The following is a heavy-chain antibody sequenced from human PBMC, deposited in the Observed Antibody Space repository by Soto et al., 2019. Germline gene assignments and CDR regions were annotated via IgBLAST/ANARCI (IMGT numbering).Heavy chain of an antibody. D-gene: IGHD1-1*01. V-gene: IGHV3-48*03. J-gene: IGHJ4*02. CDR3: VRLEPGGG. CDR1: GFTFSNFE. Sequence: GGSLRLSCAASGFTFSNFEMNWVRQAPGKGLEWVSYISSGGNTMYYADSVKGRFTISRDNAKNSLYLEMNSLRAEDTAVYYCVRLEPGGGWGQGTLVTVSS. CDR2: ISSGGNTM.